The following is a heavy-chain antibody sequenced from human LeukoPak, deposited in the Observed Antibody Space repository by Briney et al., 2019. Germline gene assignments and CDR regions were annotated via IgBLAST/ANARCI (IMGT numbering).Heavy chain of an antibody. CDR3: ATESSGEGYYYYYMDV. CDR1: GYTLTELS. D-gene: IGHD2-15*01. V-gene: IGHV1-24*01. CDR2: FDPEDGET. J-gene: IGHJ6*03. Sequence: ASVKVSCKVSGYTLTELSMHWVRQAPGKGLEWMGGFDPEDGETIYAQKFQGRVTMTEDTSTDTAYMELSSLRSEDTAVYYCATESSGEGYYYYYMDVWGKGTTVTVSS.